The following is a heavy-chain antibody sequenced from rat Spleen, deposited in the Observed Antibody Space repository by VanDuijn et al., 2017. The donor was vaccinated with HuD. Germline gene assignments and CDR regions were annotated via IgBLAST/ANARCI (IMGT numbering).Heavy chain of an antibody. V-gene: IGHV5S10*01. D-gene: IGHD1-4*01. J-gene: IGHJ2*01. CDR3: SPLPGYNLDY. CDR1: GFTFSDYN. Sequence: EVQLVESGGGLVQPGRSLKLSCAASGFTFSDYNMAWVRQAPKKGLEWVASISNTGDTFYPDSVKGRFSISRDDAKSTIYLYMNSLRSEETATYYCSPLPGYNLDYWGQGVMVTASS. CDR2: ISNTGDT.